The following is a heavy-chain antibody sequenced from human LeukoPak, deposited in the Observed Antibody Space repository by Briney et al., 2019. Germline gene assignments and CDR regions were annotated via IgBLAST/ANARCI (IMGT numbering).Heavy chain of an antibody. Sequence: SVKVSCKASGGTFSSYAISWVRQAPGQGFEWMGRIIPILGIANYAQKFQGRVTITADKSTSTAYMELSSLRSEDTAVYYCASGYCSGGSCYHGAYYYGMDVWGQGTTVTVSS. V-gene: IGHV1-69*04. J-gene: IGHJ6*02. CDR1: GGTFSSYA. CDR3: ASGYCSGGSCYHGAYYYGMDV. D-gene: IGHD2-15*01. CDR2: IIPILGIA.